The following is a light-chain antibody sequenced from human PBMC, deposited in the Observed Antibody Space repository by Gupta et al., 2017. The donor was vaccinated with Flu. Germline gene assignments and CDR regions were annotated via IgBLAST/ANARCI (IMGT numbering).Light chain of an antibody. Sequence: QSALTQPASVSGSPGQSITISCTGTSSDVGTYNLVSWYQQDPGKAPKLIVSEVSKRASGVSTRFSGSKSGNTASLTISGLQDEDEADYYCCSYTTSSTYVFGTGTKVTVL. CDR1: SSDVGTYNL. V-gene: IGLV2-23*02. J-gene: IGLJ1*01. CDR2: EVS. CDR3: CSYTTSSTYV.